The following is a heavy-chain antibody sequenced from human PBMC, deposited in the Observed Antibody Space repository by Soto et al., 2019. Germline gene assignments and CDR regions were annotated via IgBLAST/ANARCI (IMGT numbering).Heavy chain of an antibody. V-gene: IGHV1-24*01. CDR2: FDPEDGET. J-gene: IGHJ3*02. Sequence: ASVKVSCKVSGYTLTELSMHWVRQAPGKGLEWMGGFDPEDGETIYAQKFQGRVTMTEDTSTDTAYMELSSLRSEDTAVYYCATELYYDILTGAMPHAFDSWGQGTMVTVSS. CDR3: ATELYYDILTGAMPHAFDS. CDR1: GYTLTELS. D-gene: IGHD3-9*01.